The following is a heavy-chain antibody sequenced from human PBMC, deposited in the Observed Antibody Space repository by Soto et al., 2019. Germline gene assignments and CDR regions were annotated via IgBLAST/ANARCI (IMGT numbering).Heavy chain of an antibody. V-gene: IGHV1-3*01. D-gene: IGHD3-10*01. CDR2: INAGNGNT. J-gene: IGHJ3*02. CDR1: GYTFTSYA. CDR3: ARDLSGGVWFGELEGPAFDI. Sequence: QVQLVQSGAEVKKPGASVKVSCKASGYTFTSYAMHWVRQAPGQRLEWMGWINAGNGNTKYSQKFQGRVTITRDTSASTAYMELSSLRSEDTAVYYCARDLSGGVWFGELEGPAFDIWGQGTMVTVSS.